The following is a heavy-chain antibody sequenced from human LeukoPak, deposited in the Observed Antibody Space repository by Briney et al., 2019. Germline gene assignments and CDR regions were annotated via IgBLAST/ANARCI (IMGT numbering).Heavy chain of an antibody. J-gene: IGHJ6*03. CDR1: GSTFSSYE. D-gene: IGHD2-15*01. CDR3: ARDRLYCSGGSCYPVDYYYYYMDV. CDR2: ISSSGSTI. Sequence: GGSLRLSCAASGSTFSSYEMNWVRQAPGKGLEWVSYISSSGSTIYYADSVKGRLTISRDNAKNSLYLQMNRLRAEDTAVYYCARDRLYCSGGSCYPVDYYYYYMDVWGKGTTVTVSS. V-gene: IGHV3-48*03.